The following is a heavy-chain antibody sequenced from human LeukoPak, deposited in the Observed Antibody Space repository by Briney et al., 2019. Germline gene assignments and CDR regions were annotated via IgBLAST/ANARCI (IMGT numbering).Heavy chain of an antibody. Sequence: KASETLFLTCTVSGGSISSYYWSWIRQPPGKGLEWLGYIYYSGNTNYNPSLKSRVTISVDTSKNQFSLKLNSVTAADTAVYYCARHAPSPHSGNHAYWGQGTLVAVSS. J-gene: IGHJ4*02. CDR1: GGSISSYY. D-gene: IGHD1-14*01. CDR2: IYYSGNT. CDR3: ARHAPSPHSGNHAY. V-gene: IGHV4-59*08.